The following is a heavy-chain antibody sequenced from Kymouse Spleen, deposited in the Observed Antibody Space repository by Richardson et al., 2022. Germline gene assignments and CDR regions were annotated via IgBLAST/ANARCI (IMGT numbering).Heavy chain of an antibody. CDR3: ARLGLELPYFDY. D-gene: IGHD1-7*01. V-gene: IGHV4-34*01. J-gene: IGHJ4*02. Sequence: QVQLQQWGAGLLKPSETLSLTCAVYGGSFSGYYWSWIRQPPGKGLEWIGEINHSGSTNYNPSLKSRVTISVDTSKNQFSLKLSSVTAADTAVYYCARLGLELPYFDYWGQGTLVTVSS. CDR1: GGSFSGYY. CDR2: INHSGST.